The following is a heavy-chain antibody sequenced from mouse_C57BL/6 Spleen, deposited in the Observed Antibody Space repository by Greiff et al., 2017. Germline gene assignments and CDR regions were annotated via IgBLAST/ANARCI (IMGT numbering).Heavy chain of an antibody. CDR2: IDPSDSYP. V-gene: IGHV1-69*01. CDR3: ARSGGSGYFDY. Sequence: QVQLQQPGAELVMPGASVKLSCKASGYTFTSYWMHLVKQRPGQGLEWIGEIDPSDSYPNYNQKFKGKSTLTVDKSSSTAYMQLSSLTSEDSAVYYCARSGGSGYFDYWGQGTPLTVSS. CDR1: GYTFTSYW. J-gene: IGHJ2*01. D-gene: IGHD3-2*02.